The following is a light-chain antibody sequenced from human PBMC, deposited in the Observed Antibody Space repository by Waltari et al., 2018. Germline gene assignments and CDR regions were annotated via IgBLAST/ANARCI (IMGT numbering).Light chain of an antibody. J-gene: IGKJ1*01. CDR3: QQGNSFPPT. V-gene: IGKV1-12*01. CDR1: QDISSW. CDR2: SAS. Sequence: IQITQSPSSVSASVGERVTITCRASQDISSWLAWYQQKPGKAPKLLIYSASALQSGVPSRFSGSGSGTDFTLTINSLQSEDFATYYCQQGNSFPPTFGQGTKVEIK.